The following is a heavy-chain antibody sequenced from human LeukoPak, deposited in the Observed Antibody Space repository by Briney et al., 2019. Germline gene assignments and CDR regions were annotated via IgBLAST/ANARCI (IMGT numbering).Heavy chain of an antibody. D-gene: IGHD2-2*01. Sequence: GGSLRLSCTTSGFTFGDYAMSRFRQAPGKGLEWVGFIKSKPYGGTTEYAASVKGRFTISRDDSKSIAYLQMNSLKTEDTAVYYCSRYFAVPAAYNWFGPWGQGTLVTVSS. CDR1: GFTFGDYA. J-gene: IGHJ5*02. V-gene: IGHV3-49*03. CDR2: IKSKPYGGTT. CDR3: SRYFAVPAAYNWFGP.